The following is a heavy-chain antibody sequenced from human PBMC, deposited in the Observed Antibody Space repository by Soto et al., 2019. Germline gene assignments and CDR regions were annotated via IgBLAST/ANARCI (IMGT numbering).Heavy chain of an antibody. V-gene: IGHV3-30*18. J-gene: IGHJ3*02. CDR2: ISYDGSTK. Sequence: PGGSLRLSCAASGFTFSNYDIHWVRQAPGKGLEWVAVISYDGSTKYYADSVKGRFTITRDNSKNTLYLQMNSLRAEDTAVYYCAKDQNYFDSRDTFDIWGQGTMVTVSS. CDR1: GFTFSNYD. CDR3: AKDQNYFDSRDTFDI. D-gene: IGHD3-22*01.